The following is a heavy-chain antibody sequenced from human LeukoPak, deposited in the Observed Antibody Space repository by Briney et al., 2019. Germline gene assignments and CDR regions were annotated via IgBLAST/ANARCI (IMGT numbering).Heavy chain of an antibody. V-gene: IGHV1-69*01. CDR1: GGTFSRYA. D-gene: IGHD5-12*01. CDR3: ARGGYSGYDWDY. CDR2: IIPIFGTA. J-gene: IGHJ4*02. Sequence: SVKVSCKASGGTFSRYATSWVRQAPGQGLDWMGGIIPIFGTANYAQKFQGRVTITADESTSTAYMELSSLRSEDTAVYYCARGGYSGYDWDYWGQGTLVTVSS.